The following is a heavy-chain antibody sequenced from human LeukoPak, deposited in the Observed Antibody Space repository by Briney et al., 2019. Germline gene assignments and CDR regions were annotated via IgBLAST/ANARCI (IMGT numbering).Heavy chain of an antibody. CDR2: INWITGYT. CDR3: IAPFDF. Sequence: PGRSLRLSCTASGFNFDAYAIHWVRQIPAKGLEWVSGINWITGYTGYPDSVKGRFTISRDSAKNSLYLEMNRLRPEDTALDYCIAPFDFRGQGTLVTVSS. D-gene: IGHD3/OR15-3a*01. V-gene: IGHV3-9*01. CDR1: GFNFDAYA. J-gene: IGHJ4*02.